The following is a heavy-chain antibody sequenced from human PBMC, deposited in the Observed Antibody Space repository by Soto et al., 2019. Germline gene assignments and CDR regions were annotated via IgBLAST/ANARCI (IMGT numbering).Heavy chain of an antibody. D-gene: IGHD2-15*01. V-gene: IGHV4-39*01. Sequence: SETLSLTCSVSGYSVTSSDYYWSWIRQPPGKGLEWIGSMFYSGLTYYNPSLKSRVTLSVDTSKNQFSVRLNSVTAADTAVYYCAPLSVSLSGPYGIHVWGQGTTVTVSS. CDR1: GYSVTSSDYY. J-gene: IGHJ6*02. CDR2: MFYSGLT. CDR3: APLSVSLSGPYGIHV.